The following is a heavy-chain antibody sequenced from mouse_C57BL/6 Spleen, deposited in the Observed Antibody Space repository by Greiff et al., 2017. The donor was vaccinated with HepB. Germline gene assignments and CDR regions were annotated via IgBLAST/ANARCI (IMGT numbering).Heavy chain of an antibody. Sequence: EVKLMESGGGLVQPGGSMKLSCAASGFTFSDAWMDWVRQSPEKGLEWVAEIRNKANNHATYYAESVKGRFTISRDDSKSSVYLQMNSVRAEDTGIYYCTRGYDDYAMDFWGQGTSVTVSS. CDR3: TRGYDDYAMDF. D-gene: IGHD2-2*01. J-gene: IGHJ4*01. CDR2: IRNKANNHAT. CDR1: GFTFSDAW. V-gene: IGHV6-6*01.